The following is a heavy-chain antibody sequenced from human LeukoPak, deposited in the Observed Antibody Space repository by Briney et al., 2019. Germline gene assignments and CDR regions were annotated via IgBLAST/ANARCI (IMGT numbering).Heavy chain of an antibody. J-gene: IGHJ5*02. V-gene: IGHV3-7*03. D-gene: IGHD6-13*01. Sequence: GGSLRLSCAASGFTFSSYWMSWVRQAPGKGLEWVANIKQDGSEKYYVDSVKGRFTISRDNAKNSLYLQMNSLRADDTAVYYCARGLAAAGTNWFDPWGQGTLVTVSS. CDR3: ARGLAAAGTNWFDP. CDR1: GFTFSSYW. CDR2: IKQDGSEK.